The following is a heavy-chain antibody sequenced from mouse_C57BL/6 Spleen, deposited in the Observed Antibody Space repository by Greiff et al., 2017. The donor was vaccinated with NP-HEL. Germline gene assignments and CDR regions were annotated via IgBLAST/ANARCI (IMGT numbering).Heavy chain of an antibody. V-gene: IGHV1-4*01. D-gene: IGHD2-5*01. J-gene: IGHJ1*03. CDR3: ARSVYSNHLYFDV. CDR2: INPSSGYT. CDR1: GYTFTSYT. Sequence: VQLHQSGAELARPGASVKMSCKASGYTFTSYTMHWVKPRPGQGLEWIGYINPSSGYTKSNQKFKDKATLTADKSSSTAYMQLSSLTSEDSAVYYCARSVYSNHLYFDVWGTGTTVTVSS.